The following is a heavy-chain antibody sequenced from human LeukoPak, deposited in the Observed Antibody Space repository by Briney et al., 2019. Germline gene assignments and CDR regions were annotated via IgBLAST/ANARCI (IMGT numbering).Heavy chain of an antibody. CDR3: ARAQYCSGGSCTPGIKNWFDP. D-gene: IGHD2-15*01. CDR1: GYTFTGYY. Sequence: WASVKVSCKASGYTFTGYYMHWVRQAPGQGLEWMGWINPNSGGTNYAQKFQGRVTMTRDTSISTAYMELSRLRSDDTAVYYCARAQYCSGGSCTPGIKNWFDPWGQGTLATVSS. J-gene: IGHJ5*02. CDR2: INPNSGGT. V-gene: IGHV1-2*02.